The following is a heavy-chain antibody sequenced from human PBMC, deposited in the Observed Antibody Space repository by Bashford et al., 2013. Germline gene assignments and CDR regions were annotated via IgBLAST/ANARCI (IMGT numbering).Heavy chain of an antibody. Sequence: SETLSLTCTVSGGSISTYHWTWIRQPPGKGLESIGYIDYSGSTNYNPSLKSRVTMSLDTSKNQFSLKLSSVTVADTAVYYCARLGGSGADDYWGQGTLVTVSS. J-gene: IGHJ4*02. D-gene: IGHD3-16*01. CDR1: GGSISTYH. V-gene: IGHV4-59*01. CDR2: IDYSGST. CDR3: ARLGGSGADDY.